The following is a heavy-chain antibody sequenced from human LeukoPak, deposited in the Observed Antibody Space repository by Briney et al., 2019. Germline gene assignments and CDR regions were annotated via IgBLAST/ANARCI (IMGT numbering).Heavy chain of an antibody. J-gene: IGHJ5*02. Sequence: SETLSLTCTVSGGSISSGSYYWSWIRQPAGKGLEWIGRIYTSGSTNYNPSLKSRVTISVDTSKNQFSLKLSPVTAADTAVYYCARGEYCSSTSCYFFSWFDPWGQGTLVTVSS. D-gene: IGHD2-2*01. V-gene: IGHV4-61*02. CDR1: GGSISSGSYY. CDR3: ARGEYCSSTSCYFFSWFDP. CDR2: IYTSGST.